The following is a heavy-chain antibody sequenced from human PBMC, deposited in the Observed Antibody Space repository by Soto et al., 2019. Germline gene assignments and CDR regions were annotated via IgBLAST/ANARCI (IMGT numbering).Heavy chain of an antibody. V-gene: IGHV1-69*01. Sequence: QVQLVQSENEVKKPGSSVKVSCKASGGTFSSYAISWVRQAPGQGLEWMGGIIPVFGTANCAQKFQGKVTITADESTSTVYMELSSLRSEDTAVFYCARSHAALITSLPFDIWGQGTMVTVSS. CDR2: IIPVFGTA. J-gene: IGHJ3*02. CDR1: GGTFSSYA. D-gene: IGHD3-16*01. CDR3: ARSHAALITSLPFDI.